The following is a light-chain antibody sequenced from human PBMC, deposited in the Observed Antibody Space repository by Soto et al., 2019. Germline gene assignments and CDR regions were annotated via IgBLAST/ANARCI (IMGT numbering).Light chain of an antibody. CDR3: QQLYTLPFT. V-gene: IGKV3-20*01. CDR1: QSVSSSY. J-gene: IGKJ5*01. CDR2: GAS. Sequence: EIVLTQSPGTLSLSPGERATLSCRASQSVSSSYLAWYQQKPGQAPRLLIYGASSRATGIPDRFSGSGSGTEFTLTISGLLPEDFAAYHCQQLYTLPFTFGQGTLLE.